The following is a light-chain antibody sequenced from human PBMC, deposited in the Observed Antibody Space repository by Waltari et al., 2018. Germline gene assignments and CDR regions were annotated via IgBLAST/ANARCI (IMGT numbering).Light chain of an antibody. J-gene: IGLJ2*01. CDR1: SCNICSNY. CDR3: QSYNGTNQV. Sequence: FMLTQPQSMSESPGKTVTISCTRNSCNICSNYVPWYQQRPGRSPTTIIYESKLRPSGVPDRFSGSIDSSSNSASLTISGLKTEDEADYYCQSYNGTNQVFGGGTRLTVL. CDR2: ESK. V-gene: IGLV6-57*01.